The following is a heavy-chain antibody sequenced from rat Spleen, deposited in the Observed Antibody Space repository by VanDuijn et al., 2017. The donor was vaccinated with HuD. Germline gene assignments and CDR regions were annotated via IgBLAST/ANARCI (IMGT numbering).Heavy chain of an antibody. Sequence: EVQLVESGGGLVQPGRYLKLSCVASGFTFHNYWMTWIRQAPGKGLEWIASITNTGEGTYYSDSVKGRFTISRDNAKSTLYLQMDSLRSEDTSTYYGARRHYGYTDYFDYWGQGVMVTVSS. CDR2: ITNTGEGT. CDR1: GFTFHNYW. D-gene: IGHD1-9*01. CDR3: ARRHYGYTDYFDY. J-gene: IGHJ2*01. V-gene: IGHV5-31*01.